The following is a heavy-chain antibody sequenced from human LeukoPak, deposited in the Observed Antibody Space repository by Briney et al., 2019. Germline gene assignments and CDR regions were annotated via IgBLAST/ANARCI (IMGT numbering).Heavy chain of an antibody. CDR1: GFTVSSNY. D-gene: IGHD6-19*01. V-gene: IGHV3-53*01. CDR2: IYSGGST. CDR3: SNGRTSSGTLQHDY. J-gene: IGHJ4*02. Sequence: GGSLRLSCAASGFTVSSNYMSWVRQAPGKGLEWVPVIYSGGSTYYADSVKGRFTISRDNSENTLYLQMNSLRAEDTALYYCSNGRTSSGTLQHDYWGQGTLVTVSS.